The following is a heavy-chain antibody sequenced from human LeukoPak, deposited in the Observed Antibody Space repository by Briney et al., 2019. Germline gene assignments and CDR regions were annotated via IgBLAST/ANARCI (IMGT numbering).Heavy chain of an antibody. CDR2: IYTSGST. CDR3: ARGETARRGNWFDP. CDR1: GGSISSGSYY. Sequence: PSETLSLTCTVSGGSISSGSYYWSWIRQPAGKGLEWIGRIYTSGSTNYNPSLKSRVTISVDTSKNQFSLKLSSVTAADTAVYYRARGETARRGNWFDPWGQGTLVTVSS. V-gene: IGHV4-61*02. J-gene: IGHJ5*02. D-gene: IGHD5-18*01.